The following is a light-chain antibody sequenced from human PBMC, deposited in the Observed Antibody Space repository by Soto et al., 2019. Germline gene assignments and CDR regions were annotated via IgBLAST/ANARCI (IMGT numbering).Light chain of an antibody. J-gene: IGKJ1*01. CDR3: QQYNNWPWT. CDR2: GAS. Sequence: EIVMTQSPSTLSVSPGERATLSCRASQSVSSNLAWYRQKPGQAPRLLIYGASTRATGIPARFSGSGSGTEFTLTISSLQSEDFAVYYCQQYNNWPWTFGQGTKVDNK. CDR1: QSVSSN. V-gene: IGKV3-15*01.